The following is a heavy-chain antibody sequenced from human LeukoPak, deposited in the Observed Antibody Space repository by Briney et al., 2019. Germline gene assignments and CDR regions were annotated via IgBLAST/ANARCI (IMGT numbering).Heavy chain of an antibody. CDR2: IYHSGST. CDR1: GYSISSGYY. Sequence: SETLSLTCAVSGYSISSGYYWGWSRRPPGKGVEWIGSIYHSGSTYYNPSLKSRVTISVDTSKNQFSLKLSSVTAADTAVYYCTMEEAVAGSKGYWGQGTLVTVSS. J-gene: IGHJ4*02. D-gene: IGHD6-19*01. CDR3: TMEEAVAGSKGY. V-gene: IGHV4-38-2*01.